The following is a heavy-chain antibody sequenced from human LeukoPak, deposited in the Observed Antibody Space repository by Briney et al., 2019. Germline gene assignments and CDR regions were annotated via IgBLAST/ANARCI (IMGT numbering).Heavy chain of an antibody. CDR2: IKSETDGGTT. Sequence: PGGSLRLSCVGSGFIFSAYSVTWVRQAPGKGLEWVGRIKSETDGGTTDYAAPVKGTFTISRDDSENTLYLQMNSLKTEDTAVYYCTRRSSAAGRQYFDYWGQGTLVTVSS. J-gene: IGHJ4*02. CDR1: GFIFSAYS. CDR3: TRRSSAAGRQYFDY. V-gene: IGHV3-15*01. D-gene: IGHD6-13*01.